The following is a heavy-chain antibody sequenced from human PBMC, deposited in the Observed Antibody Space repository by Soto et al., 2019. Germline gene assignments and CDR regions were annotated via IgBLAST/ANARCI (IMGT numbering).Heavy chain of an antibody. CDR3: ATFPPEGRTATSRGDDAVDF. J-gene: IGHJ3*01. D-gene: IGHD3-10*01. CDR1: GGSFSGYY. Sequence: QMHLEQRGAGLLKPSETLSLTCDVYGGSFSGYYWSWIRQAPGKGLEWIGEINHSGSPNYNPSLQSRVSVSVDTSKTHFSLKLSSVTAADTAVYYCATFPPEGRTATSRGDDAVDFWGQGTLVTVSS. CDR2: INHSGSP. V-gene: IGHV4-34*02.